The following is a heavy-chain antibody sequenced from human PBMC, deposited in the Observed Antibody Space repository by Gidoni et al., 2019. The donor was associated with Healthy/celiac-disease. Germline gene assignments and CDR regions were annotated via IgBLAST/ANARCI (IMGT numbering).Heavy chain of an antibody. CDR2: ISSSSSTI. J-gene: IGHJ4*02. D-gene: IGHD2-15*01. CDR3: ARDPRLGYCSDGSCYRGPY. V-gene: IGHV3-11*01. CDR1: GFPFSYSF. Sequence: QVQLLVSGGGLGKPAGSLSISCTHSGFPFSYSFLSLIRQAPGKGMEWVSYISSSSSTIYNANCVKGRFTISRNYAKISLYLQMNSLRAEDTAVYYCARDPRLGYCSDGSCYRGPYWGQGTLVTVSS.